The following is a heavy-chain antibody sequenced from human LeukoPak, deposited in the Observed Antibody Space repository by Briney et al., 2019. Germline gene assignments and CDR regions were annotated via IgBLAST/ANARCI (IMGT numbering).Heavy chain of an antibody. D-gene: IGHD3-22*01. J-gene: IGHJ2*01. V-gene: IGHV3-23*01. Sequence: GGSLRLSCAVSGLTFSGSWITWIRQAPGKGLEWVSAISGSGGSTYYADSVKGRFTISRDNSENTLYLQMNSLRAEDTAVYYCAKRGGYYDSSGYYYNKFWYFDLWGRGTLVTVSS. CDR1: GLTFSGSW. CDR3: AKRGGYYDSSGYYYNKFWYFDL. CDR2: ISGSGGST.